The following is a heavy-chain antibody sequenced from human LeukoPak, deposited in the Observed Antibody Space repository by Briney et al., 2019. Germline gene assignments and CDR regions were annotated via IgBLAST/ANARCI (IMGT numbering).Heavy chain of an antibody. Sequence: PSETLSLTCAVSGGSFSGYYWSWIRQPPGKGLEWIGEINHSGSTNYNPSLKSRVTISVDTSKNQFSLKLSSVTAADTAVYYCARKEVTTVTTDYFDYWGQGTLVTVSS. CDR2: INHSGST. D-gene: IGHD4-17*01. V-gene: IGHV4-34*01. CDR1: GGSFSGYY. CDR3: ARKEVTTVTTDYFDY. J-gene: IGHJ4*02.